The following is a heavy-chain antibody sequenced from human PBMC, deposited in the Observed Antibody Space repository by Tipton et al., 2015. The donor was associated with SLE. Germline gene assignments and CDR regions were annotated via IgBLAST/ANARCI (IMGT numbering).Heavy chain of an antibody. CDR1: GGSISSYY. CDR2: IYYSGST. V-gene: IGHV4-59*12. CDR3: ARDLTGLGFDY. D-gene: IGHD1-20*01. Sequence: TLSLTCTVSGGSISSYYWSWIRHPPGKGLEWIGYIYYSGSTNYNPSLKSRVTISVDTSKNQFSLKLSSVTAADTAVYYCARDLTGLGFDYWGQGTLVTVSS. J-gene: IGHJ4*02.